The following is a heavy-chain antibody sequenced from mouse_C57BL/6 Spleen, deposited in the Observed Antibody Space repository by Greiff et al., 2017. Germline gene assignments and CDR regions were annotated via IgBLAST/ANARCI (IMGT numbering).Heavy chain of an antibody. J-gene: IGHJ3*01. CDR1: GFTFSSYA. V-gene: IGHV5-4*01. CDR3: ARDEVNYYGSSPFAY. CDR2: ISDGGSYT. Sequence: EVQRVESGGGLVKPGGSLKLSCAASGFTFSSYAMSWVRQTPEKRLEWVATISDGGSYTYYPDNVKGRFTISRDNAKNNLYLQMSHLRSEDTAMYYCARDEVNYYGSSPFAYWGQGTLVTVSA. D-gene: IGHD1-1*01.